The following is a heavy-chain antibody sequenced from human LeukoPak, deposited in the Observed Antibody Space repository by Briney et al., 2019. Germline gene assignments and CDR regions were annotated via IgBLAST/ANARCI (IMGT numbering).Heavy chain of an antibody. J-gene: IGHJ4*02. CDR1: GFSFSGYG. D-gene: IGHD1-1*01. CDR3: ARGRGLNGPLSYVDY. Sequence: PGRSLRLSCAASGFSFSGYGMHWVRQAPGKGLEGVALIWYDGSKTYYGDSVKGRFTISRDNSKNTLYLQMNTLRAEDTAVYYCARGRGLNGPLSYVDYWGQGTLVTVSS. CDR2: IWYDGSKT. V-gene: IGHV3-33*01.